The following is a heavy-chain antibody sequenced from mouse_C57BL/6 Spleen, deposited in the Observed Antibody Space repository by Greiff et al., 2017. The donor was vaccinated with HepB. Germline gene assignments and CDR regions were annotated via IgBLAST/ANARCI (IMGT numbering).Heavy chain of an antibody. CDR3: AKEGNYYGSSFYYCDY. V-gene: IGHV1-82*01. CDR1: GYAFSSSW. D-gene: IGHD1-1*01. CDR2: IYPGDGDT. Sequence: QVQLKQSGPELVKPGASVKISCKASGYAFSSSWMNWVKRRPGKGLEWIGRIYPGDGDTNYNGKFKGKATLTADKSSSTAYMQLSSLTSEDSAVYFCAKEGNYYGSSFYYCDYWGQGTTLTVSS. J-gene: IGHJ2*01.